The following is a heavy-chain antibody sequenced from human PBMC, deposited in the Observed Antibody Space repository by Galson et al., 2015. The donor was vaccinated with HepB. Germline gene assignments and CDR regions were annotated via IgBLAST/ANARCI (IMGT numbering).Heavy chain of an antibody. CDR3: ARGIQLWPEGACDY. J-gene: IGHJ4*02. D-gene: IGHD5-18*01. CDR1: GYTFTSYG. CDR2: ISAYNGNT. Sequence: SCKASGYTFTSYGISWVRQAPGQGLEWMGWISAYNGNTNYAQKLQGRVTMTTDTSTSTAYMELRSLRSDDTAVYYCARGIQLWPEGACDYWGQGTLVTVSS. V-gene: IGHV1-18*04.